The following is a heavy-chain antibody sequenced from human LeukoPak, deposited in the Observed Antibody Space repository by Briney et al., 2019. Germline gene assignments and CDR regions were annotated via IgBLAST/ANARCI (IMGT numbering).Heavy chain of an antibody. J-gene: IGHJ4*02. V-gene: IGHV3-30*18. Sequence: GRSVRLSCAASGFTFSCYGMHWVRQAPGKGLEWVAVISYDGSNKYYADSVKGRFTISRDNSKNTLYLQMNSLRAEDTAVYYCAKVGGLDAVDYFDYWGQGTLVTVSS. CDR3: AKVGGLDAVDYFDY. D-gene: IGHD3/OR15-3a*01. CDR1: GFTFSCYG. CDR2: ISYDGSNK.